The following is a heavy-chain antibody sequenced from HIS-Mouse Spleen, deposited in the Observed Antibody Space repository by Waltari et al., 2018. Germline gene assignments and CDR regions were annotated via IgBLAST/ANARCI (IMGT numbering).Heavy chain of an antibody. CDR1: GYSFTSYW. CDR3: ARHWVYSNYAFDI. D-gene: IGHD4-4*01. J-gene: IGHJ3*02. CDR2: TYPGDSDT. V-gene: IGHV5-51*01. Sequence: EVQLVQSGAEVKKPGESLKISCKGSGYSFTSYWIGWVRQMPGKGLGWMGITYPGDSDTRYSPSFQGQVTSSAEKSISTAYLQWSSLKASDTAMYYCARHWVYSNYAFDIWGQGTMVTVSS.